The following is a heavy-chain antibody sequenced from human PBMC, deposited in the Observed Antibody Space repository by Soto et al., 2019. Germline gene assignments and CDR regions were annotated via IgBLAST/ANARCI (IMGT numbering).Heavy chain of an antibody. J-gene: IGHJ6*02. V-gene: IGHV4-61*01. CDR1: GGSVSSGSYY. CDR2: IYYSGST. D-gene: IGHD2-15*01. CDR3: AREHKGEYCSGGSCYRRYYGMDV. Sequence: PSETLSLTCTVSGGSVSSGSYYWSWIRQPPGKGLEWIGYIYYSGSTNYNPSLKSRVTISVDTSKNQFSLKLSSVTAADTAVYYCAREHKGEYCSGGSCYRRYYGMDVWGQGTTVTVSS.